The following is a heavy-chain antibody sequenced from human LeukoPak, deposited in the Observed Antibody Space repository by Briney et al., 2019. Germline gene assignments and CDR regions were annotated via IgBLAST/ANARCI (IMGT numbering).Heavy chain of an antibody. CDR2: VSSGGTT. Sequence: PGGSLRLSSAAPGFSFSYYAMSWVRQAPGEGLEWVLAVSSGGTTYYAVSVKGRFTISRDNSRNTLYLQLNSLRAEDTAVYYCANLDYYDTELDYWGQGTLVTVSS. CDR1: GFSFSYYA. V-gene: IGHV3-23*01. J-gene: IGHJ4*02. D-gene: IGHD3-22*01. CDR3: ANLDYYDTELDY.